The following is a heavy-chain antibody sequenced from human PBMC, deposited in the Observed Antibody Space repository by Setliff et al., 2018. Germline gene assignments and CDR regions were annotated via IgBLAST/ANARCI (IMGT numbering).Heavy chain of an antibody. Sequence: SETLSLTCSVLGDSLSSGSQYWAWIRQPPGKGLEWIGYIYASGSTNYNPSLKSRVTLSVDTSKNQFSLKVSSVTAADTAVYYCARAPPNRYSGSYEYFYMDVWGKGTTVTVSS. CDR1: GDSLSSGSQY. J-gene: IGHJ6*03. CDR3: ARAPPNRYSGSYEYFYMDV. CDR2: IYASGST. D-gene: IGHD1-26*01. V-gene: IGHV4-61*01.